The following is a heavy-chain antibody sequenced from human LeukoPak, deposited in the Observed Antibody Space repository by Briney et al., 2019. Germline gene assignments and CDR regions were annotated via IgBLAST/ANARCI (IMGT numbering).Heavy chain of an antibody. CDR1: GFTFRDFQ. Sequence: GGSLRLSCAASGFTFRDFQMSWIRQAPGKGLECISYISSSGDTMYYADSVKGRFTISRDNAKNSLYLQLNSLRAEDTAVYYCARLKRRPAYFDYWGQGTLVTVSS. J-gene: IGHJ4*02. CDR2: ISSSGDTM. V-gene: IGHV3-11*01. CDR3: ARLKRRPAYFDY.